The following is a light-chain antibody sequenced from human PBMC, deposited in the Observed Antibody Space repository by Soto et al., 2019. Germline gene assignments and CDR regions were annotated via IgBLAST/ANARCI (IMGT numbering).Light chain of an antibody. CDR2: GVY. Sequence: EIVMTQSPTILSVSPGERATLSCRASQSVSSNLAWYQQKPGQPPRLLMYGVYTRAPGTPARFSGSGSGTEFTLTISSLQSEDSAVYYCHHYDNSPPFPFGPGTKVEIK. CDR3: HHYDNSPPFP. V-gene: IGKV3D-15*01. CDR1: QSVSSN. J-gene: IGKJ3*01.